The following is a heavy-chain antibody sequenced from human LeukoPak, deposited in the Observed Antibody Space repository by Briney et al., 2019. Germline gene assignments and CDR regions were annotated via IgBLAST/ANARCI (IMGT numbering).Heavy chain of an antibody. Sequence: SQTLSLTCTVSGGSISSGSYYWSWIRQPPGKGLEWIGYIYYSGSTNYNPSLKSRVTISGDTSKNQFYLKLSSVTPADTAVYYCARVSSVAGISPHYFDYWGPGTLVTVSS. V-gene: IGHV4-61*01. CDR1: GGSISSGSYY. CDR2: IYYSGST. D-gene: IGHD6-13*01. J-gene: IGHJ4*02. CDR3: ARVSSVAGISPHYFDY.